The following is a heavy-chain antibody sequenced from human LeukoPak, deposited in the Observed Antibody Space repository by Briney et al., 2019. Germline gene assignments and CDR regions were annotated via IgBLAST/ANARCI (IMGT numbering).Heavy chain of an antibody. CDR1: GGTFSSYA. J-gene: IGHJ4*02. Sequence: GASVKVSCKASGGTFSSYAISWVRQAPGQGLEWMGGIIPIFGTANYAQKFQGRVTITTDESTSTAYMELSSLRSEDTAMYYCARAGDGYNPGYFDYWGQGTLVTVSS. D-gene: IGHD5-24*01. CDR3: ARAGDGYNPGYFDY. CDR2: IIPIFGTA. V-gene: IGHV1-69*05.